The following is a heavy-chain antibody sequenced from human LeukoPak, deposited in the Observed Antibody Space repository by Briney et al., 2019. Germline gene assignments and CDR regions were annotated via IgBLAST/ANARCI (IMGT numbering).Heavy chain of an antibody. CDR2: ISYDGSNK. CDR3: ARTRVYYDSSGDDAFDI. V-gene: IGHV3-30*04. D-gene: IGHD3-22*01. J-gene: IGHJ3*02. CDR1: GFTFTHYA. Sequence: GGSLRLSCAASGFTFTHYAMYWVRQAPGKGLEWVAVISYDGSNKYYADSVKGRFTISRDNSKKTVYLQMNSLRAEDTAVYYCARTRVYYDSSGDDAFDIWGQGTMVTVSS.